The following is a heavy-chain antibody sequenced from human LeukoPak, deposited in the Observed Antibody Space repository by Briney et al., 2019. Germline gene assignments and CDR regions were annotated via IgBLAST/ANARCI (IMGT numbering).Heavy chain of an antibody. Sequence: GGSLRLSCAASGFTVSSNYMSWVRQGPGKGLECVSVISNDGDTYYADSVKGRFTISRDTSKNTVSLQMNSLRAEDTAVYYCAKGKYGSGSYPLDYWGQGTLVTVSS. J-gene: IGHJ4*02. V-gene: IGHV3-53*01. CDR3: AKGKYGSGSYPLDY. CDR2: ISNDGDT. CDR1: GFTVSSNY. D-gene: IGHD3-10*01.